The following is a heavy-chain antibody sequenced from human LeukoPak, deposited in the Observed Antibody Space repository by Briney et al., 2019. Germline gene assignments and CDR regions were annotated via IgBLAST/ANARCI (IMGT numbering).Heavy chain of an antibody. CDR3: ASTTVSGWNWFDP. J-gene: IGHJ5*02. D-gene: IGHD4-11*01. V-gene: IGHV3-66*01. Sequence: GGSLRLSCAASGFTVSSNYMSWVRQAPGKGLEWVSVIYSGGSTYYADSVKGRFTISRDNSKNTLYLQMNSLRAEDTAVYYCASTTVSGWNWFDPWGQGTLVTVSS. CDR1: GFTVSSNY. CDR2: IYSGGST.